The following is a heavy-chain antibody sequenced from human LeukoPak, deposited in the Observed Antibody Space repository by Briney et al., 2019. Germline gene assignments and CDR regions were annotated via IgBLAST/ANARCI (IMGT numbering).Heavy chain of an antibody. Sequence: SETLSLTCTVSGGSISSYYWIWVRQPPGKGLEWIGYIYYSGSTTYSPSLKSRVTISVDTSKNQFSLKLSSVTAADTAVYYCARLPGDYWGQGTLVTVSS. J-gene: IGHJ4*02. V-gene: IGHV4-59*08. D-gene: IGHD3-10*01. CDR3: ARLPGDY. CDR2: IYYSGST. CDR1: GGSISSYY.